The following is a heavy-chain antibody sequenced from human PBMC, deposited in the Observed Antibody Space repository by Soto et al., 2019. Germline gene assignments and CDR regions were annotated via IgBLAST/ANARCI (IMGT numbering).Heavy chain of an antibody. CDR2: INDRGSI. D-gene: IGHD3-9*01. Sequence: QVQLQQWGAGPLRPLETLSLTCGVSGGSFSGYYWAWIRQSPGKGLEWIGEINDRGSINYNPSLKRRVSISVDTSKNHFSLNLRSVPAADTAVYYCARESHDILTGPPWVWYFDLWGRGTLVSVSS. V-gene: IGHV4-34*01. CDR3: ARESHDILTGPPWVWYFDL. CDR1: GGSFSGYY. J-gene: IGHJ2*01.